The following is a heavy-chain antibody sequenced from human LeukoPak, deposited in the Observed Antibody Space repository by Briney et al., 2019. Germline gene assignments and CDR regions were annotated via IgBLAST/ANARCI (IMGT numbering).Heavy chain of an antibody. Sequence: PSETLSLTCTVSGGSISSSSYYWGWIRQPPGEGLEWIGSIYYSGSTYYNPSLKSRVTISVDTSKNQFSLELSSVTAADTAVYYCARHLSRYCSSTSCYLGAFDIWGQGTMVTVSS. J-gene: IGHJ3*02. V-gene: IGHV4-39*01. CDR3: ARHLSRYCSSTSCYLGAFDI. CDR1: GGSISSSSYY. D-gene: IGHD2-2*01. CDR2: IYYSGST.